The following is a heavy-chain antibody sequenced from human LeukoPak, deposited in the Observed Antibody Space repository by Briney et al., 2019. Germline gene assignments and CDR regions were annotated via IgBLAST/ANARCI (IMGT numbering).Heavy chain of an antibody. CDR2: IYYSGST. V-gene: IGHV4-30-4*01. J-gene: IGHJ3*02. CDR3: ARAAAAAITHAFDI. Sequence: SETLSLTCTVSGGSISSGDYYWSWIRQPPGKGLEWIGYIYYSGSTYYNPSLKSRVTISVDTSKNQFSLKLSSVTAADTAEYYCARAAAAAITHAFDIWGQGTMVTVSS. D-gene: IGHD3-10*01. CDR1: GGSISSGDYY.